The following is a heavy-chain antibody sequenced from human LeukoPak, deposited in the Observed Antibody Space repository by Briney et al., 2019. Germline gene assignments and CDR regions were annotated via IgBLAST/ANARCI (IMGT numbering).Heavy chain of an antibody. CDR1: GYTFTSYT. J-gene: IGHJ5*02. CDR3: ARGDWFDP. V-gene: IGHV7-4-1*02. CDR2: INSNTGDP. Sequence: ASVKVSCTASGYTFTSYTMNWVRQAPGQGLEWMGWINSNTGDPTYAQGFTGRFVFSLDTSVSTAFLQISSLKAEDTAVYYCARGDWFDPWGQGTLVTVSS.